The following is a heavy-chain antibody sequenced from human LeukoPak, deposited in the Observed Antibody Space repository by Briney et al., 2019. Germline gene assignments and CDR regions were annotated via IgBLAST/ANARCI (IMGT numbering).Heavy chain of an antibody. Sequence: SETLSLTCTVSGDPISSNSNYKWSWIRQPPGKGLEWIGYIYYHGSTNYNPSLKSRVTFSVDTSKNQFSLKLRSVTAADTALYYCAREYSGFDYWGQGTLVTVSS. V-gene: IGHV4-61*01. D-gene: IGHD6-13*01. CDR2: IYYHGST. CDR3: AREYSGFDY. J-gene: IGHJ4*02. CDR1: GDPISSNSNYK.